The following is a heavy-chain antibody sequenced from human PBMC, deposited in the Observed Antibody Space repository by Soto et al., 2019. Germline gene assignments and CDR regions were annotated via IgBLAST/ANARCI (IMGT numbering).Heavy chain of an antibody. V-gene: IGHV4-30-4*01. J-gene: IGHJ4*02. D-gene: IGHD5-18*01. CDR1: GGSISSGDYY. CDR2: IYYSGST. CDR3: ARADTAMPQGY. Sequence: SETLSLTCTVSGGSISSGDYYWSWIRQPPGKGLEWIGYIYYSGSTYYNPSLKSRITMSVDTSKNQFSLKLSSVTAADTAVYYCARADTAMPQGYWGQGTLVTVSS.